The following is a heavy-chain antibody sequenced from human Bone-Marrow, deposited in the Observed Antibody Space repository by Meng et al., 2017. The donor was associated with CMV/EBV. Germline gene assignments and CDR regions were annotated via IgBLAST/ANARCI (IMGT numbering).Heavy chain of an antibody. CDR2: INPSGGST. Sequence: ASVKVSCKASGYTFTSYYMHWVRQAPGQGLEWMGIINPSGGSTSYAQKFQGRVTMTRDTSTSTVYMELSSLRSEDTAVYYCARGRYYGSGCYGAPYYFDYWGQGTLVTVSS. V-gene: IGHV1-46*01. CDR3: ARGRYYGSGCYGAPYYFDY. J-gene: IGHJ4*02. CDR1: GYTFTSYY. D-gene: IGHD3-10*01.